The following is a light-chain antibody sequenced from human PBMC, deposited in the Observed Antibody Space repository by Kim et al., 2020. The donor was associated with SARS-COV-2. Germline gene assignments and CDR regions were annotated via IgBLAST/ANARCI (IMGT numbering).Light chain of an antibody. V-gene: IGKV1-8*01. CDR2: AAS. J-gene: IGKJ3*01. CDR3: QQYYSYPFT. CDR1: EAIGSY. Sequence: AIRITQSPSSLSASTGDRVTLTCRASEAIGSYVAWYQQKPGRAPKLLIYAASTLHTGVPSRFSGSGSGTEFTLTINCLQSEDFATYYCQQYYSYPFTFGPGTKVDIK.